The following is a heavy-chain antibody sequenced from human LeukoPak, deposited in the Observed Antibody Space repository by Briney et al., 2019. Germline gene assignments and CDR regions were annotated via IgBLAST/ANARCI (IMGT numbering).Heavy chain of an antibody. CDR1: GGSFSGYY. J-gene: IGHJ6*03. V-gene: IGHV4-59*12. D-gene: IGHD2-21*02. CDR2: ISYSGST. Sequence: PSETLSLTCAVYGGSFSGYYWSWIRQPPGKGLEWVGYISYSGSTNYNPSLRSRVTISVDTSKNQFSLKLSSVTAADTAVYYCARLFPLKYCGGDCYRGYYYYYYMDVWGKGTTVTISS. CDR3: ARLFPLKYCGGDCYRGYYYYYYMDV.